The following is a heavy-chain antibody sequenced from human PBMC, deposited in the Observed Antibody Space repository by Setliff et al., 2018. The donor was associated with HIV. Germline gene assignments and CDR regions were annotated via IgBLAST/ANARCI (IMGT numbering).Heavy chain of an antibody. D-gene: IGHD2-15*01. CDR3: VREARGGYFDY. CDR2: VIPSTGDT. Sequence: ASVKVSCKASGYTFTSYYIHWVRQAPGRGLEWMGIVIPSTGDTNYAQNFQGRVTMTRDTSTNTVYMDLSSLKSEDTAVYYCVREARGGYFDYWGQGTLVTVSS. CDR1: GYTFTSYY. V-gene: IGHV1-46*01. J-gene: IGHJ4*02.